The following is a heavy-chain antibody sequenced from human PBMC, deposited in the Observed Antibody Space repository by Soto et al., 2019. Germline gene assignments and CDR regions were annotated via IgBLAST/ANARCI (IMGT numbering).Heavy chain of an antibody. D-gene: IGHD2-15*01. Sequence: GGSLRLSCAASGFTFSSYGMHWVRQAPGKGLEWVAVISYDGSNKYYADSVKGRFTISRDNPTHTLYPQMNSLRTEDTAMYYCAILHCSGGTRYSDDIYVMDVWGQGTTVTVSS. J-gene: IGHJ6*02. CDR3: AILHCSGGTRYSDDIYVMDV. V-gene: IGHV3-30*03. CDR1: GFTFSSYG. CDR2: ISYDGSNK.